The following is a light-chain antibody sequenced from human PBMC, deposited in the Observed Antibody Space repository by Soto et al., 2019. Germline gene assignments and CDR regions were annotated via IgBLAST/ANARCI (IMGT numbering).Light chain of an antibody. CDR2: KGT. CDR1: SDDVGAYNS. V-gene: IGLV2-23*01. J-gene: IGLJ1*01. CDR3: CSFAPESTYV. Sequence: QSMLTQPASVSGSPGQSITISCTGTSDDVGAYNSVSWYQQLPHKAPQVILYKGTQRPSGVSSRFSGSTSGNAASLTISGLQADDEADYFCCSFAPESTYVFGTGTKVTVL.